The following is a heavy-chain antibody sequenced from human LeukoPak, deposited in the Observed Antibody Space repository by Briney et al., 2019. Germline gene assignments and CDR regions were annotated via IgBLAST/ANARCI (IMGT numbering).Heavy chain of an antibody. CDR2: ISGSGGST. J-gene: IGHJ4*02. CDR1: GFTLSSYA. D-gene: IGHD3-22*01. Sequence: GGSLRLSCAASGFTLSSYAMSWVRQAPGKGLEWVSAISGSGGSTYYADSVKGRFTISRDNSKNTLYLQMNSLRAEDTAVYYCAKSPSKRYDSDGYWGQGTLVTVSS. V-gene: IGHV3-23*01. CDR3: AKSPSKRYDSDGY.